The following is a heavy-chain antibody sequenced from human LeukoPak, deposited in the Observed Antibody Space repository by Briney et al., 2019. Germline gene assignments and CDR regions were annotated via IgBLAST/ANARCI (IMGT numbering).Heavy chain of an antibody. CDR3: ARDPHPCGGDCYTNGAFDI. D-gene: IGHD2-21*02. CDR1: GYTLTSYD. J-gene: IGHJ3*02. CDR2: VNPSSGNT. Sequence: ASVKVSCKASGYTLTSYDINWVRQATGQGLEWMGYVNPSSGNTGYAQNFQGRVTITRTTSISTAYMEVSGLRSDDTAVYYCARDPHPCGGDCYTNGAFDIWGQGTLVTVSS. V-gene: IGHV1-8*03.